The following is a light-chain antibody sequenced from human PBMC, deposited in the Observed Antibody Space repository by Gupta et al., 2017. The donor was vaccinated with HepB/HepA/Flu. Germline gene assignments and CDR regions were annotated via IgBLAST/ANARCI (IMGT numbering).Light chain of an antibody. Sequence: VLPPSPDSLAVSLGERATINCKSSQSVLYSSNNKNYLAWYQQKPGQPPKLLIYWASTRESGVPDRFSGSGSGTDFTLTISSLQAEDVAVYYCQQYYSTPLTFGGGTKVEIK. CDR2: WAS. CDR1: QSVLYSSNNKNY. V-gene: IGKV4-1*01. CDR3: QQYYSTPLT. J-gene: IGKJ4*01.